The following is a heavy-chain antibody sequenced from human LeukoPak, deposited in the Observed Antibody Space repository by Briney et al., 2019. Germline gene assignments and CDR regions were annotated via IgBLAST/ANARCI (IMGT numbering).Heavy chain of an antibody. J-gene: IGHJ4*02. Sequence: SETLSLACTVSGGSVSSGSDSWSWIRQPPGKGLEWVGYIYYSGSTNYNPSLVPRVTMSLDTSKNQFSLKLRSVTAANTAVYYCVRSLRLYNFDYWGQGTLVTVSS. V-gene: IGHV4-61*01. CDR1: GGSVSSGSDS. CDR2: IYYSGST. CDR3: VRSLRLYNFDY.